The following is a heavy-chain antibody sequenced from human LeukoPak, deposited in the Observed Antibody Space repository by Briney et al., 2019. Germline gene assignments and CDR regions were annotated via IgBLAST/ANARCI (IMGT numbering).Heavy chain of an antibody. D-gene: IGHD2-2*01. J-gene: IGHJ6*03. CDR3: ASRAVPAASFGYYYYMGV. Sequence: PGGSLRLSCAASGFTFSSYWMSWVRQAPGKGLEWVANIKQDGSEKYYVDSVKGRFTISRNNAKNSLYLQMNSLRAEDTAVYYCASRAVPAASFGYYYYMGVWGKGTTVTVSS. V-gene: IGHV3-7*01. CDR2: IKQDGSEK. CDR1: GFTFSSYW.